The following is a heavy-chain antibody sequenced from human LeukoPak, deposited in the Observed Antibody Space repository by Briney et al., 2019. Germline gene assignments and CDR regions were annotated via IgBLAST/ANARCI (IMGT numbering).Heavy chain of an antibody. J-gene: IGHJ3*02. D-gene: IGHD6-19*01. V-gene: IGHV5-51*01. CDR3: ARQIAVAGDDAFDI. Sequence: GESLKISCKGSGYSFTSYWIGWVRQMPGKGLEWMGIIYPGDSDTRYSPSFQGQVTISVDKSIGTAYLQWSSLKASDTAMYYCARQIAVAGDDAFDIWGQGTMVTVSS. CDR2: IYPGDSDT. CDR1: GYSFTSYW.